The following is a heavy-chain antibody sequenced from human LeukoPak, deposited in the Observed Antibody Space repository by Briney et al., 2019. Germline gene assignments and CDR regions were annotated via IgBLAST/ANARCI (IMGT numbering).Heavy chain of an antibody. J-gene: IGHJ5*02. Sequence: GGSLRLSCAASGFTFSSYSMNWVRQAPGKGLEWVSSISSSSSYIYYADSVKGRFTISRDNAKNSLYLQMNSLRAEDTAVYYCAILGGDCSSTSCWGSWFDPWGQGTLVTVPS. V-gene: IGHV3-21*01. CDR3: AILGGDCSSTSCWGSWFDP. CDR1: GFTFSSYS. CDR2: ISSSSSYI. D-gene: IGHD2-2*01.